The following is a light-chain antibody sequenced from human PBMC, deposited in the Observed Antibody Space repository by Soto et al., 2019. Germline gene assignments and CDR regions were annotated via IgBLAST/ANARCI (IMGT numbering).Light chain of an antibody. J-gene: IGKJ4*01. V-gene: IGKV4-1*01. CDR3: QQYYSNPLT. CDR2: WAS. CDR1: QSVLYSSDNKNY. Sequence: DIVMTQSPDSLAVSLGERATFNCKSSQSVLYSSDNKNYLAWYQQKPGQPPRLLIYWASTRESGVPDRFSGSGSGTDFTLTITSLQAEDVAVYYCQQYYSNPLTFGGGTKVEIK.